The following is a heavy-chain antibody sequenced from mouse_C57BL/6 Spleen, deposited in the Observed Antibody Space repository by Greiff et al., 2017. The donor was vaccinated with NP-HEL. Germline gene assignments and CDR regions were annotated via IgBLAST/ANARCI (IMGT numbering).Heavy chain of an antibody. CDR3: ARDYDYEDYAMDY. J-gene: IGHJ4*01. CDR1: GYTFTSYW. CDR2: IYPGSGST. V-gene: IGHV1-55*01. D-gene: IGHD2-4*01. Sequence: QVQLQQPGAELVKPGASVKMSCKASGYTFTSYWITWVKQRPGQGLEWIGDIYPGSGSTNYNEKFKSKATLTVDTSSSTAYMQLSSLTSEDSAVYYCARDYDYEDYAMDYWGQGTSVTVSS.